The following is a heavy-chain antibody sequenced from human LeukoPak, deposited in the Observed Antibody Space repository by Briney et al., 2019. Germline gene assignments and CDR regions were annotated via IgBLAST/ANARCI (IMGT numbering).Heavy chain of an antibody. CDR3: ARAVDSSGWYLHSWFDP. CDR2: MNPNSGNT. D-gene: IGHD6-19*01. Sequence: ASVKVSCKASGYTFTSYDINWVRQATGQGLEWMGWMNPNSGNTGYAQKFQGRVTMTRNTSISTAYMELSSLRSEDTAVYYCARAVDSSGWYLHSWFDPWGQGTLVTVSS. V-gene: IGHV1-8*01. CDR1: GYTFTSYD. J-gene: IGHJ5*02.